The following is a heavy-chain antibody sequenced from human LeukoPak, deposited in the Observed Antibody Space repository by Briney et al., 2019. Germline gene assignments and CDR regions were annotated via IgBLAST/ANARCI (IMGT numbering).Heavy chain of an antibody. Sequence: RGSLRLSCAASGITFSIYEMNWVRQAPGKGLEWVSYISSGGRTIFYADSVKGRFTISRDNAKNSLYLQMDSLRAEDTALYYCATTSRDVLDYYFAHWGQGTLVTVSS. D-gene: IGHD5-24*01. V-gene: IGHV3-48*03. CDR3: ATTSRDVLDYYFAH. J-gene: IGHJ4*02. CDR2: ISSGGRTI. CDR1: GITFSIYE.